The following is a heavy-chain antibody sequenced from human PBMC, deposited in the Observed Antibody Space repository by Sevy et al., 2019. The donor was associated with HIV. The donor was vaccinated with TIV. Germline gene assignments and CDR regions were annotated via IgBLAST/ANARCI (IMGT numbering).Heavy chain of an antibody. CDR2: FDPEDGER. Sequence: ASVKVSCKLSGYTLTQLSMHWVRQAPGKGLVWLGSFDPEDGERIYAQKFQGRFTMTEETSTDTAYMELSSLRSEDTAIYYCATGREYYEGNSGYFDYWGQGTLVTVSS. CDR3: ATGREYYEGNSGYFDY. D-gene: IGHD3-3*01. J-gene: IGHJ4*02. CDR1: GYTLTQLS. V-gene: IGHV1-24*01.